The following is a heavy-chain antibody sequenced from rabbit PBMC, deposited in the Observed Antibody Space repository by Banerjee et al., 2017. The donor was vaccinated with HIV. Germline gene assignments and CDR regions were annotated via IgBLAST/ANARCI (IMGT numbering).Heavy chain of an antibody. CDR3: ARDLHAGSGASL. Sequence: QEQLEESGGDLVKPEGSLTLTCTASGFSFSNKYVMCWVRQAPGKGLEWIACINTISGDTVYATWAKGRFTISKASWTTVTLQMTSLTAADTATYFCARDLHAGSGASLWGPGTLVTVS. J-gene: IGHJ4*01. CDR1: GFSFSNKYV. V-gene: IGHV1S45*01. CDR2: INTISGDT. D-gene: IGHD4-2*01.